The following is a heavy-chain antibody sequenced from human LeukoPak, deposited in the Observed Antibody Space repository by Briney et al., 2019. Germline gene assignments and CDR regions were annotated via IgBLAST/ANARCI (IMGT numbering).Heavy chain of an antibody. CDR1: GYTFTSYW. V-gene: IGHV5-51*01. CDR3: ARSYSAYNY. D-gene: IGHD5-12*01. CDR2: IYPSGSDT. J-gene: IGHJ4*02. Sequence: GESLKISCKGSGYTFTSYWIGWVRQIPGKGLEWMGIIYPSGSDTRYSPSFQGQVTISADKSINTAYLQWSSLKASDTAIYYCARSYSAYNYWGQGTLVTVSS.